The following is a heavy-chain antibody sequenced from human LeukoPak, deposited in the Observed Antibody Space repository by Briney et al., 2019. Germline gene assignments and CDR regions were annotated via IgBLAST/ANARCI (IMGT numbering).Heavy chain of an antibody. D-gene: IGHD2-15*01. CDR1: GFTFDDYG. J-gene: IGHJ4*02. V-gene: IGHV3-20*04. CDR2: INWNGRST. Sequence: GGSLRLSCAVSGFTFDDYGMSWVRHAPGKGLEWVSGINWNGRSTGYADSVKGRFTIARDNAKNSLYLQMNSLRAEDTALYYCAREKLGSGFDYWGQGTLVTVSS. CDR3: AREKLGSGFDY.